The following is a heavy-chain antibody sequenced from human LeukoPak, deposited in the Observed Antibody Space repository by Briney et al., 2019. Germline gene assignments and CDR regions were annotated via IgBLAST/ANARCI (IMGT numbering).Heavy chain of an antibody. CDR3: AKDSGLAAAGRWLSYYYYYYYMDV. CDR2: IRYDGSNK. D-gene: IGHD6-13*01. V-gene: IGHV3-30*02. CDR1: GFTFSSYG. J-gene: IGHJ6*03. Sequence: PGGSLRLSCAASGFTFSSYGMHWVRQAPGKGLEWVAFIRYDGSNKYYADSVKGRFTISRDNSKNTLYLQMNSLRAEDTAVYYCAKDSGLAAAGRWLSYYYYYYYMDVWGKGTTVTVSS.